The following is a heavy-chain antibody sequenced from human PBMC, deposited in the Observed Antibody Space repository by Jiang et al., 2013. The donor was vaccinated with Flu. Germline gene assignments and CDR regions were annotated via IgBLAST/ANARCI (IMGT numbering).Heavy chain of an antibody. CDR3: ARGPPFPIADIWFDP. Sequence: GPGLVKPSQTLSLTCTVSGGSISSGGYYWSWIRQHPGKGLEWIGYIYYSGSTYYNPSLKSRVTISVDTSKNQFSLKLSSVTAADTAVYYCARGPPFPIADIWFDPWGQGTLVTVSS. CDR2: IYYSGST. J-gene: IGHJ5*02. CDR1: GGSISSGGYY. V-gene: IGHV4-31*03. D-gene: IGHD6-13*01.